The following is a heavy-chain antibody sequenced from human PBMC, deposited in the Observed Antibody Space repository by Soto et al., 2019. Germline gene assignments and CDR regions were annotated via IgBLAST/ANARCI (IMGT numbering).Heavy chain of an antibody. J-gene: IGHJ4*02. CDR3: AQYQQLGNGQVDY. CDR1: GGTFSSYA. V-gene: IGHV1-69*01. CDR2: IIPIFGTA. D-gene: IGHD2-2*01. Sequence: QVQLVQSGAEVKKPGSSVKVSCKASGGTFSSYAISWVRQAPGQGLEWMGGIIPIFGTANYAQKFQGRVTITAAEYTNTDYMELSSLRSEDTAVYYCAQYQQLGNGQVDYWGQGTLVTVSS.